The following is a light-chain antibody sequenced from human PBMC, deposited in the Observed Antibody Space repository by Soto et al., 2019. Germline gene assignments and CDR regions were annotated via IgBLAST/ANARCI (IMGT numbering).Light chain of an antibody. CDR1: QSVSSNY. V-gene: IGKV3-20*01. CDR2: SAF. CDR3: QYYGSSPWT. Sequence: EIVLTQSPGTLSLSPGERGTLSCRASQSVSSNYLAWYQQKPGQAPRLLIYSAFSRATGIPDRFSGSGSGTXXXXXIXXXXPEDFAVYYCQYYGSSPWTFGQGTKVEIK. J-gene: IGKJ1*01.